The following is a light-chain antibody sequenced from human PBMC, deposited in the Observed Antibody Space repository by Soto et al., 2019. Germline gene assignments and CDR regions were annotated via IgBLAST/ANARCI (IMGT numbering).Light chain of an antibody. J-gene: IGKJ1*01. CDR2: GAS. Sequence: EIVLTQSPGTLSLSPGERATLSCRTSQSVSSSYLAWYQQKPGQAPRLLIYGASSRATGIPDRFSGSGSGTDFTLTISRLEPEDFAVYYCQPYKTFGQGTKV. V-gene: IGKV3-20*01. CDR3: QPYKT. CDR1: QSVSSSY.